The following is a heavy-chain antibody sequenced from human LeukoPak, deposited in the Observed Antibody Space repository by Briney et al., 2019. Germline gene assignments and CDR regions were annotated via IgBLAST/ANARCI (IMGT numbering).Heavy chain of an antibody. Sequence: PGGSLRLSCAGSGFTFSTYNMNWVRQAPGRGLEWVSYISSGSRTISYADSVKGRFTISRDNAKKSLYLQMNSLRAEDTALYYCARTGNTYGFGYWGQRTLVTVSS. V-gene: IGHV3-48*01. J-gene: IGHJ4*02. CDR2: ISSGSRTI. CDR3: ARTGNTYGFGY. D-gene: IGHD5-18*01. CDR1: GFTFSTYN.